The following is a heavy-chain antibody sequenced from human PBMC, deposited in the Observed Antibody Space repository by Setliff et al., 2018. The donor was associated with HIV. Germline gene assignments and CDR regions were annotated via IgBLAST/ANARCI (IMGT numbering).Heavy chain of an antibody. V-gene: IGHV4-31*03. CDR3: ARANFWSGYYGY. Sequence: LSLTCTVSGGSISSGGYYYSWIRQHPVKGLEYIGHIHYSGNTYHNPSLKSRISISVDTSKNQFSLKLTSVTAADTAVYYCARANFWSGYYGYRGQGTLVTVSS. CDR2: IHYSGNT. CDR1: GGSISSGGYY. J-gene: IGHJ4*02. D-gene: IGHD3-3*01.